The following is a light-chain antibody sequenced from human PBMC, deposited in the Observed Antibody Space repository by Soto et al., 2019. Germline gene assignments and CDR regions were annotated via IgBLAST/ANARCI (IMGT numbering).Light chain of an antibody. CDR1: DSDIGAYNY. J-gene: IGLJ2*01. Sequence: QSVLTQPSSVSGFPGQSITISCTGTDSDIGAYNYVSWYQHHPGKAPTLLIHEVTNRPSGVSRRFSGSKSGNTASLTISGLRAEDEADYYCNSFTTSSTILFGGGTKLTVL. CDR3: NSFTTSSTIL. CDR2: EVT. V-gene: IGLV2-14*01.